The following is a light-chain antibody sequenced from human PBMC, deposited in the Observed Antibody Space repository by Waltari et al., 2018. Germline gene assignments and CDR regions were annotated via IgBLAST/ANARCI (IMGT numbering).Light chain of an antibody. CDR2: DTS. CDR1: QSVSDF. J-gene: IGKJ4*01. Sequence: EIVLTQSPATLSLSPGERATLSCRASQSVSDFLGWYQQKPGQAPRLLIYDTSHRAPGIPDRFRGSGSGTDFTLTISSIEPEDFAVYYCQQRRYGLTFGGGTKVDIK. CDR3: QQRRYGLT. V-gene: IGKV3-11*01.